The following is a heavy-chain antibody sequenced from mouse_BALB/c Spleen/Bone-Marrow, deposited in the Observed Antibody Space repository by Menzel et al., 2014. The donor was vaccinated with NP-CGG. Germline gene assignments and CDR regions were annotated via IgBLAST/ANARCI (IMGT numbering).Heavy chain of an antibody. CDR3: ARGDWDDAY. V-gene: IGHV1-69*01. D-gene: IGHD4-1*01. J-gene: IGHJ3*01. CDR1: GYTFXDYW. Sequence: QVQLQQSGAELVMPGASVKMSCKASGYTFXDYWMHWVRQRPGQGLGWIGAIGTSDSYTSYNQKFKGKATLTVDESSSTAYMQLSSLTSEDSAVYYCARGDWDDAYWGQGTLVTVSA. CDR2: IGTSDSYT.